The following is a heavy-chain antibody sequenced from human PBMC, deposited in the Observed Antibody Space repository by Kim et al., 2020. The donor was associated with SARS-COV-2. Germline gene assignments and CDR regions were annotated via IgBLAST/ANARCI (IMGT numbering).Heavy chain of an antibody. Sequence: GGSLRLSCAASGFTFSSYSMNWVRQAPGKGLEWVSSISSSSSYIYYADSVKGRFTISRDNAKNSLYLQMNSLRAEDTAVYYCARDQSSGWYDSKTNTLDYWGQGTLVTVSS. CDR1: GFTFSSYS. V-gene: IGHV3-21*01. CDR2: ISSSSSYI. CDR3: ARDQSSGWYDSKTNTLDY. D-gene: IGHD6-19*01. J-gene: IGHJ4*02.